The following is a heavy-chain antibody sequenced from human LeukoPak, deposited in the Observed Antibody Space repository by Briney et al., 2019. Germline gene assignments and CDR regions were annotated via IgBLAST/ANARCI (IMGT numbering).Heavy chain of an antibody. V-gene: IGHV1-8*01. Sequence: ASVKVSCKASGYTFTSYDINWVRQATGQGPEWMGWMNPNSGNTGYAQKFQGRVTMTRNTSISTAYMELSSLRSDDTAVYYCARGGSRVVTYGNFDYWGQGTLVTVSS. D-gene: IGHD2-21*02. CDR3: ARGGSRVVTYGNFDY. CDR2: MNPNSGNT. J-gene: IGHJ4*02. CDR1: GYTFTSYD.